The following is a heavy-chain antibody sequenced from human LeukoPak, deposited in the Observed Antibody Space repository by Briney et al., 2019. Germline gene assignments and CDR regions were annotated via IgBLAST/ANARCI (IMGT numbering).Heavy chain of an antibody. J-gene: IGHJ4*02. V-gene: IGHV1-18*01. CDR3: ARVSHYYGSEIEY. CDR1: GYTFTSYG. Sequence: ASVKVSCKASGYTFTSYGITWVRQAPGQGLKWMGWISAYNGNTNYAQKVQGRVTMTTDTSTSTAYMELRSLRSDDTAVYYCARVSHYYGSEIEYWGQGTLVTVSS. D-gene: IGHD3-10*01. CDR2: ISAYNGNT.